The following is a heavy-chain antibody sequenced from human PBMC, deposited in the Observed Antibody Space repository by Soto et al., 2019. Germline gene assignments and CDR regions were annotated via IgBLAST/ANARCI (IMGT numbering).Heavy chain of an antibody. CDR1: GFTFSSYA. CDR3: ARGIVSSGTRYFDL. J-gene: IGHJ2*01. V-gene: IGHV3-30-3*01. Sequence: QVQLVESGGGVVQPGRSPRLSCAASGFTFSSYAMHWVRQAPGKGLEWVAVISYDGSNKYYADSVKGRFTISRDNSKNTLYLQMNSLRAEDTAVYYCARGIVSSGTRYFDLWGRGTLVTVSS. D-gene: IGHD3-22*01. CDR2: ISYDGSNK.